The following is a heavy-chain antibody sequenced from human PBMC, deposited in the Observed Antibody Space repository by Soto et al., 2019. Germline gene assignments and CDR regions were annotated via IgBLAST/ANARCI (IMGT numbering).Heavy chain of an antibody. CDR2: IRSKANSYAT. CDR3: TSVRPSPMDV. Sequence: PGGSLRLSSAASGFTFSGSAMHWVRQASGKGLEWVGRIRSKANSYATAYAASVKGRFTISRDDSKNTAYLQMNSLKTEDTAVYYCTSVRPSPMDVWGQGTTVTVSS. D-gene: IGHD3-10*01. CDR1: GFTFSGSA. J-gene: IGHJ6*02. V-gene: IGHV3-73*01.